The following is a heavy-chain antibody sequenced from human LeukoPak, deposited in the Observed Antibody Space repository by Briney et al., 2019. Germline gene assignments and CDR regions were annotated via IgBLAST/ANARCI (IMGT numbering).Heavy chain of an antibody. CDR2: VSRFGGTT. J-gene: IGHJ5*02. D-gene: IGHD6-13*01. V-gene: IGHV3-23*01. Sequence: PGGSLRLSCAASGFTFDSCAMSWVRQAPGKGLEWVSAVSRFGGTTYYADSAKGRFTISRDNSNNTVYLQMNSLRVGDTALYYCVKHVGSRWSNNRFDPWGQGTLVTVS. CDR3: VKHVGSRWSNNRFDP. CDR1: GFTFDSCA.